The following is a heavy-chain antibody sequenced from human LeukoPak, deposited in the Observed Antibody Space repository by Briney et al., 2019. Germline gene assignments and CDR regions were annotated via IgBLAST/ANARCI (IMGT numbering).Heavy chain of an antibody. D-gene: IGHD1-26*01. CDR2: ITASGTAM. CDR3: ASSGSYRFGY. Sequence: GGSLRLSCAASGFTSSSYSMNWVRQAPGKGLEWVSHITASGTAMFYADSVKGRFTISRDNAKNSLYLQMNSLRDEDTAVYYCASSGSYRFGYWGQGTLVTVSS. CDR1: GFTSSSYS. J-gene: IGHJ4*02. V-gene: IGHV3-48*02.